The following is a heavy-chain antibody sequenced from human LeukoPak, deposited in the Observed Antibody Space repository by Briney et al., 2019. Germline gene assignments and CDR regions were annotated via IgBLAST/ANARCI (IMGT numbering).Heavy chain of an antibody. Sequence: PSETLSLTCTVSGYSISSGYYWGWIRQPPGKGLEWIANIFHTGSSYYHPSLESRLSISVDKSKNQLSLNLNSVTAADTAVYYCAGAGTNLGDYDYWGQGALVTVSS. CDR2: IFHTGSS. CDR3: AGAGTNLGDYDY. D-gene: IGHD4-17*01. J-gene: IGHJ4*02. V-gene: IGHV4-38-2*02. CDR1: GYSISSGYY.